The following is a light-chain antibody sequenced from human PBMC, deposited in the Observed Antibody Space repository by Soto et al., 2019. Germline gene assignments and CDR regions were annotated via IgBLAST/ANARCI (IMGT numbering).Light chain of an antibody. CDR2: GAS. CDR1: QSLGSN. Sequence: EIVMTQSPGTLSVSPGERATLSCRASQSLGSNLAWYQQKPGQAPRLLIYGASNRATGIPDRFSGSGSGTDFTLTISRLEPEDFAVYYCQQYGSSGTFGQGTKVDI. V-gene: IGKV3-20*01. CDR3: QQYGSSGT. J-gene: IGKJ1*01.